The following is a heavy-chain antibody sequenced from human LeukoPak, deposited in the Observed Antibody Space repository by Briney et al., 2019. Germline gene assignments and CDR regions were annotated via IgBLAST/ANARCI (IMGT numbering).Heavy chain of an antibody. J-gene: IGHJ4*02. CDR2: ISPSADIK. D-gene: IGHD5-18*01. V-gene: IGHV3-23*01. CDR1: GFTFSNHG. CDR3: ARTLGYSYGYKYFDY. Sequence: GGSLRLSCAASGFTFSNHGMNWVRQAPGKGLEWVSGISPSADIKYYADSVKGRFTISRDNSKNTLYLQMNSLRAEDTAVYYCARTLGYSYGYKYFDYWGQGTLVTVSS.